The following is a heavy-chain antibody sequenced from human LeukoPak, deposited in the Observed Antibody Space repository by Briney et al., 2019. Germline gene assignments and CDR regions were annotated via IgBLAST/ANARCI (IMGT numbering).Heavy chain of an antibody. CDR3: AKQGGDYFDTTGKGFDY. V-gene: IGHV3-23*01. CDR2: ISGSGGST. Sequence: PGGSLRLSCAASGFTFSSYAMHWVRQAPGKGLEWVSAISGSGGSTYYADSVKGRFTISRDNSKNTLYLQMNSLRAEDTAVYYCAKQGGDYFDTTGKGFDYWGLGTLVTVSS. D-gene: IGHD3-22*01. J-gene: IGHJ4*02. CDR1: GFTFSSYA.